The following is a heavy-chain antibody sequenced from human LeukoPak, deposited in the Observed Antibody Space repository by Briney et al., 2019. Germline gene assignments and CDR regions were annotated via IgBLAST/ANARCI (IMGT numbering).Heavy chain of an antibody. CDR1: GFTFSSYE. CDR2: ISSSGSTI. D-gene: IGHD3-9*01. Sequence: QPGGSLRLSCAASGFTFSSYEMNWVRQAPGKGLEWVSYISSSGSTIYYADSVKGRFTISRDNAKNSLYLQMNSLRAEDTAVYYCARAQSNHFDWLSFLPAAFDYWGQGTLVTVSS. V-gene: IGHV3-48*03. CDR3: ARAQSNHFDWLSFLPAAFDY. J-gene: IGHJ4*02.